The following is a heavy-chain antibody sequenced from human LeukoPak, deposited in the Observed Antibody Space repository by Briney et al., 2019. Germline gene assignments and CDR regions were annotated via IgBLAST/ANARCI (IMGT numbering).Heavy chain of an antibody. CDR1: GGSISSYY. D-gene: IGHD6-19*01. J-gene: IGHJ4*02. Sequence: PSETPSLTCTVSGGSISSYYWSWIRQPPGKGLEWIGYIYYSGSTNYNPSLKSRVTISVDTSKNQFSLKLSSVTAADTAVYYCARGPPYSSGWYVIDYWGQGTLVTVSS. CDR2: IYYSGST. V-gene: IGHV4-59*01. CDR3: ARGPPYSSGWYVIDY.